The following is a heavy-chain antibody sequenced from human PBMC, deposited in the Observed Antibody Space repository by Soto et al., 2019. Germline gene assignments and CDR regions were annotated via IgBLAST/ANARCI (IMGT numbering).Heavy chain of an antibody. CDR2: ISYDGSNK. D-gene: IGHD3-22*01. J-gene: IGHJ4*02. Sequence: PGKGLEWVAVISYDGSNKYYADSVKGRFTISRDNSKNTLYLQMNSLRAEDTAVYYCARLFAEGLSSGYSDSGGLRTLVTDS. V-gene: IGHV3-30-3*01. CDR3: ARLFAEGLSSGYSDS.